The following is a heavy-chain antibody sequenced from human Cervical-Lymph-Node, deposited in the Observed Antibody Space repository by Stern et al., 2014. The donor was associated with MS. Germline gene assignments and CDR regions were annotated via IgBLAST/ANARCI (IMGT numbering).Heavy chain of an antibody. D-gene: IGHD1-26*01. CDR1: GYTFTGYY. CDR2: INPNSGGT. Sequence: VQLVESGAEVKKPGASVKVSCQASGYTFTGYYMHWVRQAPGQGLEWMGRINPNSGGTNYAQKFQGRVTMTRDTSISTAYMELSRLRSDDTAVYYCARERALIVGATTGFDYWGQGTLVTVSS. CDR3: ARERALIVGATTGFDY. J-gene: IGHJ4*02. V-gene: IGHV1-2*06.